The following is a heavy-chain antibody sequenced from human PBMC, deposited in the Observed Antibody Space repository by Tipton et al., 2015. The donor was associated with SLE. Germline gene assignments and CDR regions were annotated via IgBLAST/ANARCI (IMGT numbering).Heavy chain of an antibody. D-gene: IGHD5-18*01. J-gene: IGHJ3*02. CDR2: ISSSGSTI. Sequence: SLRLSCAASGFTFSSYGMNWVRQAPGKGLEWVSYISSSGSTIYYADSVKGRFTISRDNAKNSLYLQMNSLRAEDTAVYYCASARSRARGYSLGAFDIWGQGTMVTVSS. CDR3: ASARSRARGYSLGAFDI. CDR1: GFTFSSYG. V-gene: IGHV3-48*03.